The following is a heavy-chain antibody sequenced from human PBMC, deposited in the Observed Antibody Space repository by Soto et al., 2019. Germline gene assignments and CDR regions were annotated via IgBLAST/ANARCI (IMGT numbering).Heavy chain of an antibody. CDR2: IGSGGDT. CDR3: AREDGNRFGSRYLSFFDY. J-gene: IGHJ4*02. CDR1: GFIFSTYD. V-gene: IGHV3-13*01. D-gene: IGHD3-16*01. Sequence: GGSLILSCAASGFIFSTYDMHWVRQATGKPLEWVSAIGSGGDTYYAGSVKGRFTISRENAKNSLYLQMDSLRVEDTAVYYCAREDGNRFGSRYLSFFDYWGLGTMVTVSS.